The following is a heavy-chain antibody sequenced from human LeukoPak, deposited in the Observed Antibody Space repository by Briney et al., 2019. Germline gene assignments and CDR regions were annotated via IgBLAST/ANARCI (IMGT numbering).Heavy chain of an antibody. J-gene: IGHJ6*02. D-gene: IGHD2-21*01. V-gene: IGHV1-69*01. Sequence: SVKVSCKASGGTFSSYAISWVRQAPGQGLEWMGGIIPIFGTANYAQKFQGRVTITADESTSTAYMELSSLRSEDTAVYYCARAPMKGGDYYYSMDVWGQGTTVTVSS. CDR2: IIPIFGTA. CDR1: GGTFSSYA. CDR3: ARAPMKGGDYYYSMDV.